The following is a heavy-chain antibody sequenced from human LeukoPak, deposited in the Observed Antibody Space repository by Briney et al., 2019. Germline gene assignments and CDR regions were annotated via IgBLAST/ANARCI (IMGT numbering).Heavy chain of an antibody. CDR2: IRYDGSHT. CDR3: AKDGIRRDGYIAFDY. Sequence: GRSLRLSCAASGFTFINYGIHWVRQAPGKGLEWVAFIRYDGSHTYYADSVKGRFTISRDNSKNTLYLQMNSLRLEDTAVYYCAKDGIRRDGYIAFDYWGQGTLVTVSS. V-gene: IGHV3-30*02. J-gene: IGHJ4*02. D-gene: IGHD5-24*01. CDR1: GFTFINYG.